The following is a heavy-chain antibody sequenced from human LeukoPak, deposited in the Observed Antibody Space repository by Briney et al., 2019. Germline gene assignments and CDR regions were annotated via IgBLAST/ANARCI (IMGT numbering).Heavy chain of an antibody. CDR1: GGSISSYY. J-gene: IGHJ6*02. CDR2: IYTSGST. V-gene: IGHV4-4*07. CDR3: ARDVVPAAPDYYYYGMDV. D-gene: IGHD2-2*01. Sequence: SETLSLTCTVSGGSISSYYWSWSRQPAGKGLEWIGRIYTSGSTNYNPSLKSRVTMSVDTSKNQFSLKLSSATAADTAVYYCARDVVPAAPDYYYYGMDVWGQGTTVTVSS.